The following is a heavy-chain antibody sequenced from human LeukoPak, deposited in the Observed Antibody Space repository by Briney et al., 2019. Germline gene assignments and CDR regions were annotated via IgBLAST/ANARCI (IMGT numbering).Heavy chain of an antibody. J-gene: IGHJ5*02. Sequence: GASVKVSCKASGYTFTSYYMHWVRQVPGQGLEWMGWVSGYSGTTNYARKFQGRVTMTTDISTKTAYMEMRSLRSDNTAMYYCAREESGQIKSSYDTFWSGYSPSAWFDPWGEGTLVIVSS. CDR1: GYTFTSYY. CDR2: VSGYSGTT. D-gene: IGHD3-3*01. V-gene: IGHV1-18*04. CDR3: AREESGQIKSSYDTFWSGYSPSAWFDP.